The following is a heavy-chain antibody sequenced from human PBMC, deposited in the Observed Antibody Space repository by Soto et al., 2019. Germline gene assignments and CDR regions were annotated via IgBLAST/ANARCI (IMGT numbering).Heavy chain of an antibody. J-gene: IGHJ5*02. V-gene: IGHV3-33*01. CDR1: GFTFSSYG. CDR3: ARDRPYYYDSSGNAGRHNWFDP. CDR2: IWCDGSNK. Sequence: QVQLVESGGGVVQPGRSLRLSCAASGFTFSSYGMHWVRQAPGKGLEWVAVIWCDGSNKYYADSVKGRFTISRDNSKNTLYLQMNSLRAEDTAVYYCARDRPYYYDSSGNAGRHNWFDPWGQGTLVTVSS. D-gene: IGHD3-22*01.